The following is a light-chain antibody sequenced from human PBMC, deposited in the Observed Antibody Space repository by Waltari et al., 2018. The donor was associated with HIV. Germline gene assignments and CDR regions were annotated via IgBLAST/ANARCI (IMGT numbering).Light chain of an antibody. J-gene: IGLJ2*01. CDR2: EDS. CDR1: ALPNKY. CDR3: YSTDSSGNHRV. Sequence: SYELTQPPSVSVSPGQTARITCTGDALPNKYDYWYQQKSGQAPVLVIYEDSKRPSGIPERFSGSSSGTMATFTISGAQVEDEADYYCYSTDSSGNHRVFGGGTKLPVL. V-gene: IGLV3-10*01.